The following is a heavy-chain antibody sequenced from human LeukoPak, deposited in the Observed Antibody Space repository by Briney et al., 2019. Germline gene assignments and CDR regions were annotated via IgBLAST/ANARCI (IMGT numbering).Heavy chain of an antibody. V-gene: IGHV4-39*07. CDR1: GGSISSSSYY. J-gene: IGHJ3*02. CDR2: IYYSGST. CDR3: ARVESDAFDI. Sequence: PSETLSLTCTVSGGSISSSSYYWGWIRQPPGKGLEWIGSIYYSGSTYYNPSFKSRVTISVDTSKNQFSLKLSSVTAADTAVHYCARVESDAFDIWGQGTMVAVSS.